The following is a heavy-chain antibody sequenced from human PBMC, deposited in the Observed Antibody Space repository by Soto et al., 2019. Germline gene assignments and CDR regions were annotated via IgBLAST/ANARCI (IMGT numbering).Heavy chain of an antibody. Sequence: PGGSLRLSCAASGFTFSSYAMSWVRQAPGKGLEWVSGIRGSGGSTYYADSVKGRFTISRDNSKNTLYLQMNSLRADDTAVYYCAKGAVAGGNYYGPDYWGQGTLVTVSS. V-gene: IGHV3-23*01. CDR1: GFTFSSYA. CDR3: AKGAVAGGNYYGPDY. CDR2: IRGSGGST. J-gene: IGHJ4*02. D-gene: IGHD1-26*01.